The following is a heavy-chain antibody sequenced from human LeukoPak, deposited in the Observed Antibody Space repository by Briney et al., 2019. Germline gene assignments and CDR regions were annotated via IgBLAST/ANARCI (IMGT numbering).Heavy chain of an antibody. CDR2: ISYDGSNK. V-gene: IGHV3-30*03. D-gene: IGHD6-13*01. CDR3: ASAAGY. Sequence: PGGSLRLSCVASGFTFSSYEMNWVRQAPGKGLEWVAVISYDGSNKYYADSVKGRFTISRDNSKNTLYLQMNSLRAEDTAVYYRASAAGYWGQGTLVTVSS. CDR1: GFTFSSYE. J-gene: IGHJ4*02.